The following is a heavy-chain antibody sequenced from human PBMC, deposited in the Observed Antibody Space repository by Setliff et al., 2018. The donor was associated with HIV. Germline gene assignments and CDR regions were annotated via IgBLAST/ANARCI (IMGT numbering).Heavy chain of an antibody. CDR2: ISDSGTT. J-gene: IGHJ4*02. Sequence: SETLSLTCTVSGGSISSGSYYWSWIRQPPGKGLEWIAWISDSGTTNYNPSLKSRVTLSVDTSKNQFSLKLSSVTAADTAVFYCARLTTTYYYDSSAYYHPVWGQGTLVTVS. V-gene: IGHV4-61*01. CDR1: GGSISSGSYY. CDR3: ARLTTTYYYDSSAYYHPV. D-gene: IGHD3-22*01.